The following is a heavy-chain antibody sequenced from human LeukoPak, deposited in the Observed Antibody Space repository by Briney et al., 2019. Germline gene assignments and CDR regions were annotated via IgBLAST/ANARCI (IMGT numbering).Heavy chain of an antibody. J-gene: IGHJ6*02. CDR3: ARSTYSGYLYYYYYGMDV. D-gene: IGHD5-12*01. CDR1: GFTVSSNY. Sequence: GGSLRLSCAASGFTVSSNYMSWVRQAPGKGLEWVSVIYSGGSTYYADSVKGRFTISRDNSKNTLYLQMNSLRAEDTAVYYCARSTYSGYLYYYYYGMDVWGQGTTVTVSS. V-gene: IGHV3-53*05. CDR2: IYSGGST.